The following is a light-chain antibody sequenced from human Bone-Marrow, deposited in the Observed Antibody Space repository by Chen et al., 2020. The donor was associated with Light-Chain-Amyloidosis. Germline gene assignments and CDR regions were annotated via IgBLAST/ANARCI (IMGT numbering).Light chain of an antibody. Sequence: SYVLTQPSSVSVATAQTATIACGGNNIGSTSVHCYQQTPGQAPLLVVYDDSDRPSGIPERLSGSNSGNTATLTISRVEAGDEADYYCQVWDRSSDRPVFGGGTKLTVL. V-gene: IGLV3-21*02. CDR1: NIGSTS. CDR2: DDS. J-gene: IGLJ3*02. CDR3: QVWDRSSDRPV.